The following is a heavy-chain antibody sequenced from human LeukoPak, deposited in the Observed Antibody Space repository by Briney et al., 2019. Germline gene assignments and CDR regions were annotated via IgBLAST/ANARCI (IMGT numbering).Heavy chain of an antibody. J-gene: IGHJ5*02. CDR2: IYSSGST. Sequence: SETLSLTCIVSGGSISSGSYYWSWIRQPAGKGLEWIGRIYSSGSTDYNPSLKSRVTISVDTSKNHFSLELNSVTAADTAVYYCARGSRVVVRGVIRDNWFDPWGQGTLVTVSS. D-gene: IGHD3-10*01. V-gene: IGHV4-61*02. CDR1: GGSISSGSYY. CDR3: ARGSRVVVRGVIRDNWFDP.